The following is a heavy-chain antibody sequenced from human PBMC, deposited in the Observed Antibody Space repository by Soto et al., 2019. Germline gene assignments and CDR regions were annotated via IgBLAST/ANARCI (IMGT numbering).Heavy chain of an antibody. CDR2: INPNSGGT. D-gene: IGHD6-13*01. V-gene: IGHV1-2*02. CDR3: ARDLLEYIAAAENYGMDV. CDR1: GYTFTGYY. Sequence: QVQLVQSGAEVKKPGASVKVSCKASGYTFTGYYMHWVRQAPGQGLEWMGWINPNSGGTNYAQKFQGRVTMTRDTSISTAYMELSRLRSDDTAVYYCARDLLEYIAAAENYGMDVWGQGTTVTVSS. J-gene: IGHJ6*02.